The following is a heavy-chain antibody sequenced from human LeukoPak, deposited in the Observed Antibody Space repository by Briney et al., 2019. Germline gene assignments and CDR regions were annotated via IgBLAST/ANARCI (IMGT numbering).Heavy chain of an antibody. J-gene: IGHJ5*02. CDR1: GFTFDDYD. V-gene: IGHV3-69-1*02. Sequence: GGSLRLSRAASGFTFDDYDMNWVRQPPGKGLEWVSYLSRSSTKYYAGSVKGRFTISRDNAKNSLYLQMNSLKAEDTALYYCTRVVAVVPAWGQGTLVIVS. CDR3: TRVVAVVPA. CDR2: LSRSSTK. D-gene: IGHD2-2*01.